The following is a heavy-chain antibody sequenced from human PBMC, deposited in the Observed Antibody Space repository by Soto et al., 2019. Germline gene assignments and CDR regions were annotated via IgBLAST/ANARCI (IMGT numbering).Heavy chain of an antibody. V-gene: IGHV1-69*13. J-gene: IGHJ6*02. Sequence: SVKVSCRASGGTFSSYAISWVRQAPGQGLEWMGGIIPIFGTANYAQKFQGRVTITADESTSTAYMEPSSLRSEDTAVYYCASDTLLYYYGMDVWGQRTTVAVSS. CDR2: IIPIFGTA. CDR3: ASDTLLYYYGMDV. D-gene: IGHD5-18*01. CDR1: GGTFSSYA.